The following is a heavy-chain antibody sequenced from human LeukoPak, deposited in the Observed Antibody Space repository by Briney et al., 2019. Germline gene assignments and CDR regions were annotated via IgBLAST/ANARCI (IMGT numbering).Heavy chain of an antibody. J-gene: IGHJ5*02. CDR2: IYYSGST. D-gene: IGHD1-26*01. CDR3: ARDRIVGANSWFDP. CDR1: GGSIRSYY. Sequence: SETLSLTCTVSGGSIRSYYWSWIRQPPGKGLEWIGYIYYSGSTNYNPSLKSRVTISVDTSKNQFSLKLSSVTAADTAVYYCARDRIVGANSWFDPWGQGTLVTVSS. V-gene: IGHV4-59*01.